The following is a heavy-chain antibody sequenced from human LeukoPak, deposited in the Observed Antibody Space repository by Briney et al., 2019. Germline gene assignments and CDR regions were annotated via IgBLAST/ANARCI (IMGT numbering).Heavy chain of an antibody. CDR3: ARDAGDSSGYYPFFDY. J-gene: IGHJ4*02. CDR2: ISAYNGNI. Sequence: ASVKVSCKASGYTFNSNGISWVRQAPGQGLEWMGWISAYNGNINYAQKLQGRVTMTTDTSTSTAYMELRSLRSEDMAVYYCARDAGDSSGYYPFFDYWGQGTLVTVSS. V-gene: IGHV1-18*03. CDR1: GYTFNSNG. D-gene: IGHD3-22*01.